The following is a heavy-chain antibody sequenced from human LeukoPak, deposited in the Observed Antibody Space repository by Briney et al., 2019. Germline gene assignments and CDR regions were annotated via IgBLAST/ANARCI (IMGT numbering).Heavy chain of an antibody. CDR2: INPNSGGT. CDR1: GYTFTGYY. CDR3: ASLVVGATTDDAFDI. D-gene: IGHD1-26*01. V-gene: IGHV1-2*02. J-gene: IGHJ3*02. Sequence: ASVKVSCKASGYTFTGYYMHWVRQAPGQGLEWMGWINPNSGGTNYAQKFQGRVTMTRDTSISTAYMELSRLRSDDTAVYYCASLVVGATTDDAFDIWGQGTMVTVSS.